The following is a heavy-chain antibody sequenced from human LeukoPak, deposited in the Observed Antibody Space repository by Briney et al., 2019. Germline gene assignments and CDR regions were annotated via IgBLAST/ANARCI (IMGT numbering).Heavy chain of an antibody. D-gene: IGHD3-16*01. V-gene: IGHV3-23*01. CDR3: ARDMGEPDNY. CDR2: ISSSGDIT. J-gene: IGHJ4*02. Sequence: GGSLRLSCAASGFTFTSHGMNWVRQAPGKGLEWVSGISSSGDITYYADSVKGRFTISRDNSKNTLYLQMNSLRAEDTAVYYCARDMGEPDNYWGQGTLVTVSS. CDR1: GFTFTSHG.